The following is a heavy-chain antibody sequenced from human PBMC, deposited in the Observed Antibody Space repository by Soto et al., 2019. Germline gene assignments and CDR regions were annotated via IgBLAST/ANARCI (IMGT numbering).Heavy chain of an antibody. V-gene: IGHV3-15*01. CDR2: IKSKTDGGTT. CDR1: GFTFSNAW. D-gene: IGHD4-17*01. Sequence: GGSLRLSCAASGFTFSNAWMSWVRQAPGRGLEWVGRIKSKTDGGTTDYAAPVKGRFTISRDDSKNTLYLQMNSLKTEDTAVYYCTTGVYGDYDYFDHWGQGTLVTVSS. J-gene: IGHJ4*02. CDR3: TTGVYGDYDYFDH.